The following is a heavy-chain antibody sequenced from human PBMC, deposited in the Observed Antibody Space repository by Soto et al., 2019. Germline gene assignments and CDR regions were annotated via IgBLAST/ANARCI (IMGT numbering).Heavy chain of an antibody. CDR1: GGSFSGYY. Sequence: SETLSLTCAVYGGSFSGYYWSWIRQPPGKGLEWIGEINHSGSTNYNPSLKSRVTISVDTSKNQFSLKLSSVTAADTAVYYCARRPGGYSSSWYYFDYWGQGTLVTVSS. CDR2: INHSGST. D-gene: IGHD6-13*01. V-gene: IGHV4-34*01. CDR3: ARRPGGYSSSWYYFDY. J-gene: IGHJ4*02.